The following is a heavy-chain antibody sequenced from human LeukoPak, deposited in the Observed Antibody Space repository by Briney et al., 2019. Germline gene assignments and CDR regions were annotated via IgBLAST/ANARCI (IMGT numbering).Heavy chain of an antibody. CDR2: IWYEGSNK. J-gene: IGHJ4*02. CDR3: VRVTHSSYSYGYGHGDY. V-gene: IGHV3-33*01. CDR1: GFPFKSYG. D-gene: IGHD5-18*01. Sequence: GRSLRLPCAASGFPFKSYGMHWVRQAPGKGLEWVAVIWYEGSNKYHADPVKGRFTISRDNSKNTLYLQMNSLRAEDTAVYYCVRVTHSSYSYGYGHGDYWGQGTLVTVSS.